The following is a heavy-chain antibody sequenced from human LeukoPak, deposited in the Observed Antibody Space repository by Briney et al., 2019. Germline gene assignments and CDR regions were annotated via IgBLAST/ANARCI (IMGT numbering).Heavy chain of an antibody. CDR2: IRYDGRNK. CDR3: AQDRSGNRIPQYFDY. V-gene: IGHV3-30*02. CDR1: GFTFSSYE. J-gene: IGHJ4*02. D-gene: IGHD1-14*01. Sequence: GGSLRLSCAASGFTFSSYEMNWVRQAPGKGLEWVAFIRYDGRNKYYADSVKGRFTISRDNSKNTLYLQMNSLRGEDTAVYYCAQDRSGNRIPQYFDYWGQGTLVTVSS.